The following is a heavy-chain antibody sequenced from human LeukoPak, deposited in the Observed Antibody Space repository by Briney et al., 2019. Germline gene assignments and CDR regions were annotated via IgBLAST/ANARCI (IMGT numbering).Heavy chain of an antibody. D-gene: IGHD6-19*01. CDR2: IYYSGST. CDR3: ARTVYSSGWYIDY. V-gene: IGHV4-39*01. CDR1: GVSISSSSYY. J-gene: IGHJ4*02. Sequence: PPETLSLTCTVSGVSISSSSYYWGWIRQPPGKGLEWIGSIYYSGSTYYNPSLKSRVTISVDTSKNQFSLKLSSVTAADTAVYYCARTVYSSGWYIDYWGQGTLVTVSS.